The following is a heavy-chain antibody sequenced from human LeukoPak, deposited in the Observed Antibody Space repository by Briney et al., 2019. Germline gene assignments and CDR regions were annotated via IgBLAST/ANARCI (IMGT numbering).Heavy chain of an antibody. J-gene: IGHJ3*01. V-gene: IGHV1-2*02. CDR1: GYTFTGYY. CDR3: TKNQYSGTIITPLDPFDV. Sequence: ASVKVSCKASGYTFTGYYMHWVRQAPGQGLEWMGWINPNSGGTNYAQKFQGRITMTRDTSINTVYMELNRLRSDDTAVYYCTKNQYSGTIITPLDPFDVWGQGTMVTVSS. CDR2: INPNSGGT. D-gene: IGHD3-10*01.